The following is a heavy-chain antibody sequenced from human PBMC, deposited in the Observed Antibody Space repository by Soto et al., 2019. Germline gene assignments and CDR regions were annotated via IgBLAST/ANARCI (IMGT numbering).Heavy chain of an antibody. CDR1: GVSISGTSYY. V-gene: IGHV4-39*01. CDR2: IYYSGET. Sequence: QLQLQESGPGLVKPSETLSLTCTVSGVSISGTSYYWGWIRQTPAKGLEWIGTIYYSGETFYNPSITRRVTISIDTSKHNFSLNLATVAAAYTAIYYCARHGSFWGQGALVTVSS. CDR3: ARHGSF. D-gene: IGHD3-16*02. J-gene: IGHJ1*01.